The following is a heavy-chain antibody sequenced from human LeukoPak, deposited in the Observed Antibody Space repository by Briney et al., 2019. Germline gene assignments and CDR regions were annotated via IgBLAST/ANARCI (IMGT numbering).Heavy chain of an antibody. J-gene: IGHJ4*02. CDR2: IRYDGSNK. CDR1: GFTFSSYG. Sequence: GGSLRLSCAASGFTFSSYGMHWVRQAPGKGLEWVAFIRYDGSNKYYADSVKGRFTISRDNSKNTLYLQMNSLRAEDTAVYYCARDSTSNTAMMYYFDYWGQGTLVTVSS. CDR3: ARDSTSNTAMMYYFDY. V-gene: IGHV3-30*02. D-gene: IGHD5-18*01.